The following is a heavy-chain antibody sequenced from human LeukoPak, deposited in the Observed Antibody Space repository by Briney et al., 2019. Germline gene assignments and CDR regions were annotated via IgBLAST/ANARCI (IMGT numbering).Heavy chain of an antibody. Sequence: SVKVSCKASGGTFSSYAISWVRQAPGQGLEWMGGIIPIFGTANYAQKFQGRVTITTDESTSTAYMGLSSLRSEDTAVYYCARLPPVGYYYYYMDVWGKGTTVTVSS. CDR2: IIPIFGTA. CDR1: GGTFSSYA. V-gene: IGHV1-69*05. CDR3: ARLPPVGYYYYYMDV. J-gene: IGHJ6*03.